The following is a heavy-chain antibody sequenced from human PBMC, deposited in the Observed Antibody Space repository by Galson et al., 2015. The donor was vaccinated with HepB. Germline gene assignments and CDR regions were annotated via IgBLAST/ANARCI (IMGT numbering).Heavy chain of an antibody. CDR1: GGSFSGYF. J-gene: IGHJ2*01. D-gene: IGHD6-13*01. V-gene: IGHV4-34*01. CDR3: ARDLFTSSWYSGVWYFDL. CDR2: INHSGST. Sequence: ETLSLTCTVYGGSFSGYFWSFIRQPPGKGLEWIGEINHSGSTNYNPSLKSRVTISVDTSKKQFSLKLTSVTAADTAVYYCARDLFTSSWYSGVWYFDLWGRGTLLTVSS.